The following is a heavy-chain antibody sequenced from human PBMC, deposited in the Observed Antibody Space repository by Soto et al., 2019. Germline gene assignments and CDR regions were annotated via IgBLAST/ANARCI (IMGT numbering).Heavy chain of an antibody. CDR2: ISGSGGST. CDR1: GFTFSSYA. CDR3: AKAEGGGWYLPAKHFDY. J-gene: IGHJ4*02. Sequence: GGSLRLSCAASGFTFSSYAMSWVRQAPGKGLEWVSAISGSGGSTYYADSVKGRFTISRDNSKNTLYLQMNSLRAEDTAVYYCAKAEGGGWYLPAKHFDYWGQGTLVTVSS. D-gene: IGHD6-19*01. V-gene: IGHV3-23*01.